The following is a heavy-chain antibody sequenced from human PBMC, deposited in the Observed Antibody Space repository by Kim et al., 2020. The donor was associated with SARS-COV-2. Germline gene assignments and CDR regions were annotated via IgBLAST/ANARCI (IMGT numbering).Heavy chain of an antibody. D-gene: IGHD6-13*01. V-gene: IGHV3-21*01. CDR3: ARDLGAAVNFDY. Sequence: GGSLRLSCAASGFTFSSYSMNWVRQAPGKGLEWVSSISSSSSYIYYADSVKGRFTISRDNAKNSLYLQMNSLRAEDTAVYYCARDLGAAVNFDYWGQGTLVTVSS. J-gene: IGHJ4*02. CDR2: ISSSSSYI. CDR1: GFTFSSYS.